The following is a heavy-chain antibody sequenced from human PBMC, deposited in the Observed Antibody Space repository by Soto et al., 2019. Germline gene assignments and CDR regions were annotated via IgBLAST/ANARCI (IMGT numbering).Heavy chain of an antibody. J-gene: IGHJ6*01. CDR3: AGAGVQTGDGQDC. CDR2: IWYDGINK. CDR1: GFTFSNNG. D-gene: IGHD7-27*01. Sequence: QVQLVESGGGVVQPGRSLRLSCAASGFTFSNNGMHWVRQAPGKGLEWVAVIWYDGINKYYADSVKGRFSISRDNSKNMLYLQMNSLIVEVITGYCCAGAGVQTGDGQDCWGQGTTVTVSP. V-gene: IGHV3-33*01.